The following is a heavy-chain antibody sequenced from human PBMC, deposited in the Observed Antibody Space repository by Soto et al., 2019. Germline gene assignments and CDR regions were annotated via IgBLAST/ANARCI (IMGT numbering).Heavy chain of an antibody. CDR2: INAGNGNT. CDR1: GYTFTSYA. J-gene: IGHJ1*01. V-gene: IGHV1-3*01. D-gene: IGHD3-10*01. Sequence: ASVKVSCKASGYTFTSYAMHWVRQAPGQRLEWMGWINAGNGNTKYSQKFQGRVTITRDTSASTAYMELSSLRSDDTAVYYCARDSSLLWFGELLNAAPLQYFQHWGQGTLVTVSS. CDR3: ARDSSLLWFGELLNAAPLQYFQH.